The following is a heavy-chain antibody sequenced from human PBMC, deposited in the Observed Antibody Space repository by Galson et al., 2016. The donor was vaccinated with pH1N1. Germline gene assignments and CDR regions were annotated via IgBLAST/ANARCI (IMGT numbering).Heavy chain of an antibody. V-gene: IGHV4-61*08. CDR2: LYNSGGT. Sequence: SETLSLTCTVSDASISSSGNYWSWIRQPPGKGLEWIGYLYNSGGTNYNPSLMSRVTISEDTSRNQFSLKLRSVTAADTAVYYCASAGYRSGWYGIGAFDVWGQGTKVTVSS. CDR3: ASAGYRSGWYGIGAFDV. D-gene: IGHD6-13*01. J-gene: IGHJ3*01. CDR1: DASISSSGNY.